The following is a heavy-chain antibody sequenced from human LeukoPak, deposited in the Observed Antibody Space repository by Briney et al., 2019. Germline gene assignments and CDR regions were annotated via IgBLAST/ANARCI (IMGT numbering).Heavy chain of an antibody. V-gene: IGHV3-23*01. CDR2: ISGSGGST. J-gene: IGHJ4*02. Sequence: PGGSLRLSCAASGFTFSSYAMSWVRQAPGKGLEWVSAISGSGGSTYYADSVKGRFTISGDNSKNTLYLQMNSLRAEDTAVYYCAKDPYYYDSSGYQPQYYFDYWGQGTLVTVSS. CDR3: AKDPYYYDSSGYQPQYYFDY. CDR1: GFTFSSYA. D-gene: IGHD3-22*01.